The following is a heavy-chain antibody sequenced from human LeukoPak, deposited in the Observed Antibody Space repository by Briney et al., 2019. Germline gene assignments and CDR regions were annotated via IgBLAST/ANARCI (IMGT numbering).Heavy chain of an antibody. V-gene: IGHV3-64D*09. Sequence: GGSLRLSCSASGFTFSNYAIHWVRQAPGKGLEYVSAISTNGGSTYYADSVKGRFTISRDNSKNTLYLQMSSLRAEDTAVYYCVKGYCSSGNCFSRTMYYFNYWGQGTLVTVSS. CDR3: VKGYCSSGNCFSRTMYYFNY. CDR1: GFTFSNYA. CDR2: ISTNGGST. D-gene: IGHD2-15*01. J-gene: IGHJ4*02.